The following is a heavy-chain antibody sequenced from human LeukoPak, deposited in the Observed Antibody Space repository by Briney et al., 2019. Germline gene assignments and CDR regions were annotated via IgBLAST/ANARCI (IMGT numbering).Heavy chain of an antibody. D-gene: IGHD2-2*01. V-gene: IGHV4-59*01. CDR1: GGSISSYY. J-gene: IGHJ4*02. CDR3: ARETIPLGYSSSTSCLRYFDY. Sequence: MPSETLSLTCTVSGGSISSYYWSWIRQPPGKGLEWIGYIYYSGSTNYNPSLKSRVTISVDTSKNQFSLKLSSVTAADTAVYYCARETIPLGYSSSTSCLRYFDYWGQGTLVTVSS. CDR2: IYYSGST.